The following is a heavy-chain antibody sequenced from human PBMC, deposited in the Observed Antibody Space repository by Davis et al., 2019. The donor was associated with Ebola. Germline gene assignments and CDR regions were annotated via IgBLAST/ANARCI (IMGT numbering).Heavy chain of an antibody. CDR2: IYYSGST. CDR1: GGSISSYY. J-gene: IGHJ4*02. D-gene: IGHD3-3*01. Sequence: MPSETLSPTCTVSGGSISSYYWSWIRQPPGKGLEWIGYIYYSGSTKYNPSLKSRVTISVDTSKNQFSLKLSSVTAADTAVYYCARAGSFWGGYNNFDYWGQGTLVTVSS. V-gene: IGHV4-59*12. CDR3: ARAGSFWGGYNNFDY.